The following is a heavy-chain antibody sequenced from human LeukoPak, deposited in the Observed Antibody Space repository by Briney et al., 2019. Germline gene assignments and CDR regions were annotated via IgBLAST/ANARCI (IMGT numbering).Heavy chain of an antibody. D-gene: IGHD3-22*01. Sequence: TGGSLRLSCAASGFTFSSYAMSWVRQAPGKGLEWVSDISGSGGTTYYADSVKGRFTISRDNSKNTLYLQMNSLRVEDTALYYCARGWDNNDSSGYSAWGQGTLVTVSS. V-gene: IGHV3-23*01. CDR3: ARGWDNNDSSGYSA. CDR1: GFTFSSYA. J-gene: IGHJ4*02. CDR2: ISGSGGTT.